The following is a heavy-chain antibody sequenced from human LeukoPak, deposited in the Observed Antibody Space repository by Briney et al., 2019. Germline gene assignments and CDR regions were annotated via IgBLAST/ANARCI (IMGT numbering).Heavy chain of an antibody. CDR3: ASPKEIAAAGTQVGFDY. V-gene: IGHV1-69*05. CDR2: IIPIFGTA. Sequence: SVKVSCKASGGTFSSYAISWVRQAPGQGLEWMGGIIPIFGTANYAQKFQGRVTITTDESTSTAYMELSSLRSEDTAVYYCASPKEIAAAGTQVGFDYWGQGTLVTVSS. D-gene: IGHD6-13*01. J-gene: IGHJ4*02. CDR1: GGTFSSYA.